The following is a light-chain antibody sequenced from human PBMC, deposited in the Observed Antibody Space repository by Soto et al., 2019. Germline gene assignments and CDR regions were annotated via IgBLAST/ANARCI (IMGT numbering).Light chain of an antibody. CDR2: GAS. V-gene: IGKV3-20*01. CDR3: QQYGSSPRT. J-gene: IGKJ1*01. CDR1: QSVSSSY. Sequence: EIVLTQSPGTLSLSPGERATLSCRASQSVSSSYLALYQQKPGQAPRLLIYGASSRATGIPDRFSGSGSGTDFTLTISRLEPEDFAVYYCQQYGSSPRTFGQGTKVVIK.